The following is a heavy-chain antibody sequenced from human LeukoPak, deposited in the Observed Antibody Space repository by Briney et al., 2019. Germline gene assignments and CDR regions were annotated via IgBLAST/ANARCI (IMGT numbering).Heavy chain of an antibody. Sequence: ASVNVSYKPSGYCFTVYYMQWVRQAPGQGLEWMGWMNPNSGGTNYAQKFQGRVTIARYTSISTAYMDLSRLRSDDTAVYYCARGVGAFDIWGQGTMVTVSS. J-gene: IGHJ3*02. CDR3: ARGVGAFDI. CDR1: GYCFTVYY. V-gene: IGHV1-2*02. CDR2: MNPNSGGT. D-gene: IGHD3-16*01.